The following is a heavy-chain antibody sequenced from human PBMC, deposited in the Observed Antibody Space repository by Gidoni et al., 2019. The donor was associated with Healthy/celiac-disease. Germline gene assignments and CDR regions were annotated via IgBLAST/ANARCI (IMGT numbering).Heavy chain of an antibody. CDR1: GGPISSYY. D-gene: IGHD3-3*01. CDR3: AMSEYYDFWRGRRGKTPEVYWYFDL. Sequence: QVQLQESGPGLVKPSETLSPTCTVPGGPISSYYCRWIRQPPGKGLEWIGDIYYSGSTNYNPALKSRVTISVDTSKNQFSLKLSSVTAADTAVYYCAMSEYYDFWRGRRGKTPEVYWYFDLWGRGTLVTVSS. V-gene: IGHV4-59*01. J-gene: IGHJ2*01. CDR2: IYYSGST.